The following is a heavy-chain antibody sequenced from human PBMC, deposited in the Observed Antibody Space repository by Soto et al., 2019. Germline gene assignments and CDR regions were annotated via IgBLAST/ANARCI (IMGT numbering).Heavy chain of an antibody. D-gene: IGHD6-6*01. CDR2: IYYSGRT. V-gene: IGHV4-59*08. CDR3: ATFPSHSSSALYYFDY. CDR1: GGSISSYY. J-gene: IGHJ4*02. Sequence: QVQLQESGPGLVKPSETLSLTCTVSGGSISSYYWSWIRQPPGKGLRWIGYIYYSGRTNYNPSLKSRVTISVDTSKNQFSLELSSVTAADTAVYYCATFPSHSSSALYYFDYWGQGTLVTVSS.